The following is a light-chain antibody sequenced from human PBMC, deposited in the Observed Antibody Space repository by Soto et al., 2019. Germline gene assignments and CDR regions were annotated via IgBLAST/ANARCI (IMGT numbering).Light chain of an antibody. Sequence: QSVLTQPRSVSGSPGQSVTISCTGTSSDVGGYNYVSWYQQHPGKAPKLMIYDVSKRPSGVPDRFSGSKSGNTASLTISGLQXXXEXXXYXCSXAXSYIHVFGTGTKLTVL. V-gene: IGLV2-11*01. J-gene: IGLJ1*01. CDR1: SSDVGGYNY. CDR2: DVS. CDR3: CSXAXSYIHV.